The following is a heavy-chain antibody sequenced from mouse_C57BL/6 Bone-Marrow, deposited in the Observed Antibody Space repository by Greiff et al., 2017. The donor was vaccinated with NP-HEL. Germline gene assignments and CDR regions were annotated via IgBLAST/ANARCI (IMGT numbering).Heavy chain of an antibody. V-gene: IGHV7-1*01. Sequence: EVQGVESGGGLVQSGRSLRLSCATSGFTFSDFYMEWVRQAPGKGLEWIAASRNKANDYTTEYSASVKGRFIVSRDTSQSIRYLQMNALRAEETAIYYCARDAVGAMDYWGQGTSVTVSS. CDR1: GFTFSDFY. CDR3: ARDAVGAMDY. D-gene: IGHD1-1*02. J-gene: IGHJ4*01. CDR2: SRNKANDYTT.